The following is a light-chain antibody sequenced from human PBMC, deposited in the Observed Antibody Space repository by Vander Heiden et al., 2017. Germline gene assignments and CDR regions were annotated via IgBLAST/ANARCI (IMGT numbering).Light chain of an antibody. J-gene: IGKJ1*01. CDR1: QSVSIN. Sequence: EIVMTHSPATLSVSPGEGATLSCRASQSVSINLAWYQQKPGQAPRLLIYGTSARATGIPARFSGSGSGTEFTLTISSLLSEDFAIYYCQQYYNWPWTFGHGTKVEIK. CDR2: GTS. CDR3: QQYYNWPWT. V-gene: IGKV3-15*01.